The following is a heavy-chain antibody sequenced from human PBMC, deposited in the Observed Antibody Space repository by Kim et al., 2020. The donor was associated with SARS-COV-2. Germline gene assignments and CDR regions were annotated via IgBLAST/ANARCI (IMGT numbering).Heavy chain of an antibody. D-gene: IGHD5-12*01. CDR3: ARGRDGYNGKRHYAFDI. Sequence: SETLSLTCTVSGGSISSYYWSWIRQPPGKGLEWIGYIYYSGSTNYNPSLKSRVTISVDTSKNQFSLKLSSVTAADTAVYYCARGRDGYNGKRHYAFDIWGQGTMVTVSS. CDR2: IYYSGST. CDR1: GGSISSYY. V-gene: IGHV4-59*01. J-gene: IGHJ3*02.